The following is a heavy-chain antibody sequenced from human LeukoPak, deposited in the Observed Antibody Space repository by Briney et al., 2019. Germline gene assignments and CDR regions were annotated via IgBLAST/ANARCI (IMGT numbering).Heavy chain of an antibody. Sequence: PGGSLRLSCAASGFTFSSYNINWVRQAPGKGLEWVSSISSSSSYIYYADSVKGRFTISRDNGKNSLYLQMNSLRAEDTAVYYCARERGYTYNFDYWGQGTLVTVSS. J-gene: IGHJ4*02. CDR1: GFTFSSYN. CDR2: ISSSSSYI. CDR3: ARERGYTYNFDY. V-gene: IGHV3-21*01. D-gene: IGHD5-18*01.